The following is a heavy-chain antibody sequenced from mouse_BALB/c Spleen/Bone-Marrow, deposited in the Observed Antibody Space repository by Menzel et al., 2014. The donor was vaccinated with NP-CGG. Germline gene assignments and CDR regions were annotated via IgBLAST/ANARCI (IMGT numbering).Heavy chain of an antibody. J-gene: IGHJ1*01. CDR2: IYPYNGVS. CDR3: ESRGEYFDV. V-gene: IGHV1-31*01. CDR1: GYSFTGYY. Sequence: VQLKQSGPELVKPGASVKISCKASGYSFTGYYMHWVKQSHGNSLDWIGYIYPYNGVSSYNQKFKGKATLTVDKSSSTGYMELRSLTSDDSAVYYCESRGEYFDVWGAGTTVTVSS.